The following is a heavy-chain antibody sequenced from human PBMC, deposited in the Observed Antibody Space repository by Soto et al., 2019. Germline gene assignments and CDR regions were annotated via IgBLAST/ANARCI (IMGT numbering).Heavy chain of an antibody. CDR1: GFTFSNYV. D-gene: IGHD2-15*01. CDR3: XXXXXXXXXXXXSCYFYYGMDV. V-gene: IGHV3-30*04. Sequence: QVQLVESGGGVVQPGRSLGLSCAASGFTFSNYVMHWVRQAPGRGLEWVAAITYDGRNQHYADSVEGRFTISRDKXXXXXXXXXXXXXXXXXXXXXXXXXXXXXXXXXXSCYFYYGMDVWGQGTTVTVSS. J-gene: IGHJ6*02. CDR2: ITYDGRNQ.